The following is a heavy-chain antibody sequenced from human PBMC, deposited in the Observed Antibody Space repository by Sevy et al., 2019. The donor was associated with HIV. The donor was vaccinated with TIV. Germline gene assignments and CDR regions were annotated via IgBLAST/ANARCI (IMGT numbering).Heavy chain of an antibody. V-gene: IGHV3-23*01. Sequence: GGSLRLSCAASGFTFSSYAMSWVRQAPGKGLEWVSAISGSGGSTYYADSVKGRFTISRDNSKNTLYLQMNSLRAEDTAVYYCAKLTHFSIVVVPAAMPLFANNNYYFDYWGQGTLVTVSS. J-gene: IGHJ4*02. CDR3: AKLTHFSIVVVPAAMPLFANNNYYFDY. CDR1: GFTFSSYA. CDR2: ISGSGGST. D-gene: IGHD2-2*01.